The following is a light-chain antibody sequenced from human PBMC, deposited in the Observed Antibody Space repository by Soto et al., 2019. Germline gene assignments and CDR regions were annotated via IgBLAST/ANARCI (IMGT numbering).Light chain of an antibody. CDR1: SGSIASNY. Sequence: NFMLTQPHSVSESPRKTVTISCTGSSGSIASNYVQWYQQRPGSAPTTVIYADKKRPSGVPDRFSGSIDSSSNSASLTISGLKTEDEADYYCQSYGGNTLPVFGGGTQLTVL. V-gene: IGLV6-57*02. CDR3: QSYGGNTLPV. J-gene: IGLJ7*01. CDR2: ADK.